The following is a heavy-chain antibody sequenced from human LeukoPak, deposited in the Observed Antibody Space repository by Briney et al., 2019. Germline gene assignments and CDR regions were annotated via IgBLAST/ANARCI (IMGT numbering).Heavy chain of an antibody. D-gene: IGHD3-3*01. CDR2: IIPIFGTA. CDR3: ARAISDGLDY. J-gene: IGHJ4*02. V-gene: IGHV1-69*05. CDR1: GGTFSSYA. Sequence: SVKVSCKASGGTFSSYAISWVRQAPGQGLEWMGGIIPIFGTANYAQKFQGRVTITTDRSTSTAFMELSSLKSEDTAVYYCARAISDGLDYWGQGTLVTVSS.